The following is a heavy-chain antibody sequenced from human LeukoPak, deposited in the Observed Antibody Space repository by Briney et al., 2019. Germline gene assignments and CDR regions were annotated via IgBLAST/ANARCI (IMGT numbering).Heavy chain of an antibody. Sequence: QSGGSLRLSCAASGFTFGSYAMSWVRQAPGKGLEWVSAISGSGGSTYYADSVKGRFTISRDNSKNTLYLQMNSLRAEDTAVYYCAKDDRVAAAGTIDYWGQGTLVTVSS. CDR3: AKDDRVAAAGTIDY. D-gene: IGHD6-13*01. V-gene: IGHV3-23*01. CDR1: GFTFGSYA. J-gene: IGHJ4*02. CDR2: ISGSGGST.